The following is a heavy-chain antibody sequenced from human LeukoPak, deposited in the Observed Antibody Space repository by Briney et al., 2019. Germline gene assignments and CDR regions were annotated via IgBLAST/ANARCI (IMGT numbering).Heavy chain of an antibody. CDR2: INPNSGGA. V-gene: IGHV1-2*06. Sequence: SVRVSCTVSGYTFTGYYMHSVRQAPGHGLEWMGRINPNSGGAKSAQKFQGRVTMTRDTSISTAYMELSRLRSDDTAVYYCTRKDSSGFDYWGQGTLVTVSS. CDR3: TRKDSSGFDY. J-gene: IGHJ4*02. D-gene: IGHD6-19*01. CDR1: GYTFTGYY.